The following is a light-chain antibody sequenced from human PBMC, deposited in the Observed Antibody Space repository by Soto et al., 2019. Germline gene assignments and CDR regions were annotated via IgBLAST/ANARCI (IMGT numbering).Light chain of an antibody. CDR3: QQSYNTPRT. J-gene: IGKJ1*01. CDR2: AAS. Sequence: DIQMTQSPSSLSASVGDRVTITCRASQSITSYLNWYQQKPGKAPKVVIYAASILQSGVPSRFSGSGSGTDFTLTISSLQPEDFATYYCQQSYNTPRTFGQGTKVDIK. CDR1: QSITSY. V-gene: IGKV1-39*01.